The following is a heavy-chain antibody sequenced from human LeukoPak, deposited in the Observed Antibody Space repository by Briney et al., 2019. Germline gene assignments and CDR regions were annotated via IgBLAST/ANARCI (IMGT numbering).Heavy chain of an antibody. CDR1: GYTFTGYY. V-gene: IGHV1-2*02. CDR3: ARDQVLLWFGELSAFDP. J-gene: IGHJ5*02. Sequence: GASVKVSCKASGYTFTGYYMHWVRQAPGQGLEWMGWINPNSGGTNYAQKFQGRVTMTRDTSISTAYMELSRQRSDDTAVYYCARDQVLLWFGELSAFDPWGQGTLVTVSS. D-gene: IGHD3-10*01. CDR2: INPNSGGT.